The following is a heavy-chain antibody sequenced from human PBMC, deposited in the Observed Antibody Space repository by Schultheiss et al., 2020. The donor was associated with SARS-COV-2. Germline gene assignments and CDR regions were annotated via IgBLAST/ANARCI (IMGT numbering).Heavy chain of an antibody. V-gene: IGHV4-59*06. J-gene: IGHJ4*02. Sequence: SETLSLTCTVSGGSISSYYWSWIRQHPGKGLEWIGYIYYSGSTYYNPSLKSRVTISVDTSKNQFSLKLSSVTAADTAVYYCARVEDYGDSFDYWGQGTLVTVSS. CDR2: IYYSGST. D-gene: IGHD4-17*01. CDR3: ARVEDYGDSFDY. CDR1: GGSISSYY.